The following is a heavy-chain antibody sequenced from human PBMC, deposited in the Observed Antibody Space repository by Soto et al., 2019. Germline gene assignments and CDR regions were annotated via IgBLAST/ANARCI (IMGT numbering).Heavy chain of an antibody. CDR2: ISSSSSTI. J-gene: IGHJ5*02. CDR1: GFTFSSYS. V-gene: IGHV3-48*02. D-gene: IGHD3-3*01. Sequence: GTLRLSCAASGFTFSSYSMNWVRQAPGKGLEWVSYISSSSSTIYYADSVKGRFTISRDNAKNSLYLQMNSLRDEDTAVYYCARDDFWSGYNWFDPWGQGTLVTVSS. CDR3: ARDDFWSGYNWFDP.